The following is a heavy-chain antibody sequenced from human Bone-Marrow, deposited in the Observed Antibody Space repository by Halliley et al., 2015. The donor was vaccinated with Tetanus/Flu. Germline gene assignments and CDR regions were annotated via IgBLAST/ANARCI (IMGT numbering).Heavy chain of an antibody. D-gene: IGHD3-22*01. CDR2: IYSSGTT. CDR1: GGSISTYY. V-gene: IGHV4-59*01. CDR3: ARAQPFDYDLDVRGILIFLL. J-gene: IGHJ4*02. Sequence: TLSLTCTVSGGSISTYYWSWIRQPPGKGLEWIGCIYSSGTTNYNPSLKSRVTISVDTSKSQFSLKLNSVTAADTAVYYCARAQPFDYDLDVRGILIFLLWGQGTLVPVSS.